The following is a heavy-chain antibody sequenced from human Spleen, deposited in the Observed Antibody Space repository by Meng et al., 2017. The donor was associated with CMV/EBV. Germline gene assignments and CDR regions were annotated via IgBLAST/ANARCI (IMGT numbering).Heavy chain of an antibody. CDR2: INHSGST. J-gene: IGHJ5*02. V-gene: IGHV4-34*01. CDR1: GGSFSGYY. CDR3: ASCERGQQLVTPFDP. Sequence: QVYFRRGGEGLLTPSETLSLTCAVYGGSFSGYYWSWIRQPQGKGLGWIGEINHSGSTNYNPSLKSRVTISVDTSKNQFSLKLSSVTAADTAVYYCASCERGQQLVTPFDPWGQGTLVTVSS. D-gene: IGHD6-13*01.